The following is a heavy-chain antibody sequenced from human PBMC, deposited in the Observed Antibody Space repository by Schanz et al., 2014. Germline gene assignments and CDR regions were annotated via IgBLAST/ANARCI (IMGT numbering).Heavy chain of an antibody. V-gene: IGHV3-33*08. CDR1: GFTFSDYY. Sequence: QVQLVDSGGGLVKPGGSLRLSCAASGFTFSDYYMTWIRQAPGKGLEWVAVMWNDGIKTHYADSGKGRFTISRDNSKNTVYLQMNSLRAEDTAVYYCARDHQWLARYYMDVWGKGTTVTVSS. D-gene: IGHD6-19*01. J-gene: IGHJ6*03. CDR3: ARDHQWLARYYMDV. CDR2: MWNDGIKT.